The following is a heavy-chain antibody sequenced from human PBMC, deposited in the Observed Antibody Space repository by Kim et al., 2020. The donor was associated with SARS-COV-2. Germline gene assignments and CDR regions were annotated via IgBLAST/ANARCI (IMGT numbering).Heavy chain of an antibody. V-gene: IGHV4-31*02. Sequence: KSRVTLSVDTSKNQFSLKLSSVTAADTAVYYCARANSITMIVVVINAFDIWGQGTMVTVSS. D-gene: IGHD3-22*01. J-gene: IGHJ3*02. CDR3: ARANSITMIVVVINAFDI.